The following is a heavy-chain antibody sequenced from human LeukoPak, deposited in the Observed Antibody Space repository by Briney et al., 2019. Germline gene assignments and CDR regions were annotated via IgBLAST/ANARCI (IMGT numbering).Heavy chain of an antibody. CDR2: IYYSGST. CDR3: ARGLVVVNSYYYGMDV. J-gene: IGHJ6*02. V-gene: IGHV4-31*03. CDR1: GGSISSGGYS. Sequence: PSQTLSLTCTVSGGSISSGGYSWSWIRQHPGKGLEWIGYIYYSGSTYYNPSLKSRVTISVDTSKNQFSLKLSSVTAADTAVYYCARGLVVVNSYYYGMDVWGQGTTVTVSS. D-gene: IGHD2-2*01.